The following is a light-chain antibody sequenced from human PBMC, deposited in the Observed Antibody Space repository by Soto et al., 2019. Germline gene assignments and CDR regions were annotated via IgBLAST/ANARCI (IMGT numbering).Light chain of an antibody. J-gene: IGLJ1*01. V-gene: IGLV2-23*01. CDR2: DGS. CDR3: CSYAGSSTLV. CDR1: NSDVGSYNL. Sequence: QSVLTQPASVSGSPGQSITISCTGTNSDVGSYNLVSWYQQHPDKAPKLMIFDGSLRPSGVSNRFSGSKFGNTASLTISGLQAEDEDDYYCCSYAGSSTLVFGTGTKVTVL.